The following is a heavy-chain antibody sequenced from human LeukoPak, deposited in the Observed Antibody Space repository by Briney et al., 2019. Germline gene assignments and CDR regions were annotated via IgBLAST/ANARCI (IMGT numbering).Heavy chain of an antibody. CDR3: ARVNGSSWHRPQPGAFDI. CDR1: GFTFSNAW. V-gene: IGHV3-11*04. D-gene: IGHD6-13*01. CDR2: ISSSGSTI. Sequence: PGGSLRLSCAASGFTFSNAWMSWVRQAPGKGLEWVSYISSSGSTIYYADSVKGRFTISRDNAKNSLYLQMNSLRAEDTAVYYCARVNGSSWHRPQPGAFDIWGQGTMVTVSS. J-gene: IGHJ3*02.